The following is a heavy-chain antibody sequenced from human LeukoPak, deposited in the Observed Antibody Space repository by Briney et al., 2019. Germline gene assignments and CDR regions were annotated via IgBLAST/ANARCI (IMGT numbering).Heavy chain of an antibody. CDR3: AREATWGEWYFDH. CDR2: IADDGGVK. V-gene: IGHV3-30*03. Sequence: GRSLRFSCVASGITFSRHGMDWVRQAPGKGLEWVAVIADDGGVKQYADSVKGRFTVSRDNSKSTLYLQMNGLSVEDTAIYYCAREATWGEWYFDHWGQGTPVTVSS. J-gene: IGHJ4*02. CDR1: GITFSRHG. D-gene: IGHD3-3*01.